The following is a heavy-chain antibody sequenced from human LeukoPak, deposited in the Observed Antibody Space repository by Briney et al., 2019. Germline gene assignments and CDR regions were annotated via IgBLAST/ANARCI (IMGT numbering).Heavy chain of an antibody. V-gene: IGHV1-2*06. CDR1: GYTFTGYY. D-gene: IGHD3-3*01. J-gene: IGHJ4*02. CDR3: ASFWIKGDHPFDY. Sequence: ASVKVSCKASGYTFTGYYMHWVRQAPGQGLEWMGRTNPNSGGTNYAQKFQGRVTMTRDTSISTAYMELSRLRSDDTAVYYCASFWIKGDHPFDYWGQGTLVTVSS. CDR2: TNPNSGGT.